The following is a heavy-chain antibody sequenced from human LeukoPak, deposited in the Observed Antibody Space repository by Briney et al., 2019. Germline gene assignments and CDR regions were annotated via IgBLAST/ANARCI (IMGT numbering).Heavy chain of an antibody. J-gene: IGHJ6*02. D-gene: IGHD4-17*01. CDR2: ISAYNGNT. CDR3: ARDLGDLPNYHYYYGMDV. Sequence: ASVKVSCKASGYTFTSYGISWVRQAPGQGLEWMGWISAYNGNTNYAQKLQGRVTMTTDTSTSTAYMELRSLRSDDTAVYYCARDLGDLPNYHYYYGMDVWGQGTTVTVSS. CDR1: GYTFTSYG. V-gene: IGHV1-18*01.